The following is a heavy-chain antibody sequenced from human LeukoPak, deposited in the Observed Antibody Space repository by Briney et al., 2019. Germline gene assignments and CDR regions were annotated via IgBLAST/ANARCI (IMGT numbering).Heavy chain of an antibody. CDR1: GFTFSSYA. Sequence: PGGSLRLSCEVSGFTFSSYAMSWVRQAPGKGLEWVSVISCGSGRTYYADSVKGRFTISRDNSKNTVYLQMNSLRVEDTAVYYCAKEPQGGNYDSWTGYYLDYWGQGTLVTVSS. D-gene: IGHD3-3*01. CDR2: ISCGSGRT. CDR3: AKEPQGGNYDSWTGYYLDY. V-gene: IGHV3-23*01. J-gene: IGHJ4*02.